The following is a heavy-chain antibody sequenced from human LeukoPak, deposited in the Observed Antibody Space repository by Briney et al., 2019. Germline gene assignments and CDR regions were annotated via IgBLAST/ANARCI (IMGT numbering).Heavy chain of an antibody. CDR1: GFTFSSYA. CDR2: ISGSGGST. V-gene: IGHV3-23*01. CDR3: AKDLTGEFDY. J-gene: IGHJ4*02. Sequence: GGSLRLSCAASGFTFSSYAMSWVHQAPGKGLEWVSAISGSGGSTYYADSVKGRFTISRDNSENTLYLQMNSLRAEDTAVYYCAKDLTGEFDYWGQGTLVTASS. D-gene: IGHD7-27*01.